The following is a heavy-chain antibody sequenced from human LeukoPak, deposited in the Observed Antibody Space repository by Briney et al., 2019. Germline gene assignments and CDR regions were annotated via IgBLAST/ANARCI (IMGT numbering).Heavy chain of an antibody. Sequence: ASVKVSRKASGYTFTSYYMHWVRQAPGQGLEWMGIINPSGGSTSYAQKFQGRVTMTRDTSTSTVYMELSRLRSEDTAVYYCARGPDAGYGDYLSHYYYYYYMDVWGKGTTVTVSS. CDR1: GYTFTSYY. V-gene: IGHV1-46*01. J-gene: IGHJ6*03. CDR2: INPSGGST. D-gene: IGHD4-17*01. CDR3: ARGPDAGYGDYLSHYYYYYYMDV.